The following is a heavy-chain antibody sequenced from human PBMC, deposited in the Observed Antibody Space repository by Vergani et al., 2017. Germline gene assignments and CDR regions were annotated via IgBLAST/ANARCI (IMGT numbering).Heavy chain of an antibody. Sequence: EVQLVESGGGLVQPGGSLRLSCAASGFTFSSYWMSWVRQAPGKGLEWVPNIKQDGSEKYYVDSVKGRFTISRDNAKDSLYLQMNSLRAEDTAVYYCARGHDYGDYFDYWGQGTLVTVSS. V-gene: IGHV3-7*01. CDR2: IKQDGSEK. J-gene: IGHJ4*02. CDR1: GFTFSSYW. CDR3: ARGHDYGDYFDY. D-gene: IGHD4-17*01.